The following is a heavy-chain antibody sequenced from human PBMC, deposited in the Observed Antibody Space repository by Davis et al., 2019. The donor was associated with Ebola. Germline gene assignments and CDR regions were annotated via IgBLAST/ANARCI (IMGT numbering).Heavy chain of an antibody. D-gene: IGHD2-15*01. V-gene: IGHV1-69*10. CDR1: GYTFTSYG. Sequence: SVKVSCKASGYTFTSYGISWVRQAPGQGLEWMGGIIPILGIANYAQKFQGRVTITADKSTSTAYMELSSLRSEDTAVYYCARERIVVVAATHYYYGMDVWGQGTTVTVSS. J-gene: IGHJ6*02. CDR3: ARERIVVVAATHYYYGMDV. CDR2: IIPILGIA.